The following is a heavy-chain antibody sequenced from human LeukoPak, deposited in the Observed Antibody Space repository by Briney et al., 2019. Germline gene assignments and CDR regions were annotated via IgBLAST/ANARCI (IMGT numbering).Heavy chain of an antibody. CDR2: IYTSGSP. CDR1: GGSISRGSYY. V-gene: IGHV4-61*02. CDR3: AREFEGPTYYYDSSGYYSRIVFDY. J-gene: IGHJ4*02. Sequence: PSQTLSLTCSVSGGSISRGSYYWSWIRQPAGKGLEWIGRIYTSGSPNYNPSLKSRVTISVDTSKNQFSLKLSSVTAADTAVYYCAREFEGPTYYYDSSGYYSRIVFDYWGQGTLVTVSS. D-gene: IGHD3-22*01.